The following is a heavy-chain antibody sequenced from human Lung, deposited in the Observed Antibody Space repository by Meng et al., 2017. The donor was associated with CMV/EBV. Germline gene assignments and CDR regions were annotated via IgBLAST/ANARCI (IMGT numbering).Heavy chain of an antibody. J-gene: IGHJ6*02. Sequence: GGSXRPXCAALGFTSSSYAMSWVRQAPGKGLEWVSAISGSGGSTYYADSVKGRFTISRDNSKNTLYLQMNSLRAEDTAVYYCAHTFWGGYYSPYYGMDVWXQGTTVTVSS. CDR2: ISGSGGST. V-gene: IGHV3-23*01. D-gene: IGHD3-3*01. CDR3: AHTFWGGYYSPYYGMDV. CDR1: GFTSSSYA.